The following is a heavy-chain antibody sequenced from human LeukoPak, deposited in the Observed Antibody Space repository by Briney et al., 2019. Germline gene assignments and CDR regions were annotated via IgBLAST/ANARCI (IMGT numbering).Heavy chain of an antibody. CDR1: GGSINYYY. CDR2: IYYSGGT. D-gene: IGHD4-11*01. CDR3: ARGLHSDYYYYGMDV. V-gene: IGHV4-59*12. Sequence: SETLSLTCTVSGGSINYYYWMWIRQPPGKGLEWIGYIYYSGGTHYNPSLKSRVTMLVDTSKNQFSLKLSSVTAADTAVYYCARGLHSDYYYYGMDVWGQGTTVTVSS. J-gene: IGHJ6*02.